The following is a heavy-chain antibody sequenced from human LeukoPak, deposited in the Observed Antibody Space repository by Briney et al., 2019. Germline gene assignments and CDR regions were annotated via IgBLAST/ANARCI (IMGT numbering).Heavy chain of an antibody. Sequence: GGSLRLSCAASGFTFSSYAMHWVRQAPGKGLEWVAVISYDGSDKYYADSVKGRFTISRDNSKNTLYLQMNSLRAEDTAVYYCAKGQWIQLWLTFFDYWGQGTLVTVSS. CDR1: GFTFSSYA. D-gene: IGHD5-18*01. CDR3: AKGQWIQLWLTFFDY. J-gene: IGHJ4*02. V-gene: IGHV3-30*04. CDR2: ISYDGSDK.